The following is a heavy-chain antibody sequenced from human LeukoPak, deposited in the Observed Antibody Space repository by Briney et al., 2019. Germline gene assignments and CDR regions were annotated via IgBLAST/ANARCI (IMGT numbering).Heavy chain of an antibody. Sequence: GGSLRLSCAASGFTFSSYGIHWVRQAPGKGLEWVAFIRYDGSNKYYADSVKGRFIISRDNSKNTLYLQMNSLRAEDTAVYFCAKENDFWSGYYQYYFDYWGQGTLVTVPS. CDR1: GFTFSSYG. J-gene: IGHJ4*02. V-gene: IGHV3-30*02. CDR3: AKENDFWSGYYQYYFDY. CDR2: IRYDGSNK. D-gene: IGHD3-3*01.